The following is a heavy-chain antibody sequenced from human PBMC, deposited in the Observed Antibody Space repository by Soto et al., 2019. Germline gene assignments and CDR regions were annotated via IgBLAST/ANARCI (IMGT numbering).Heavy chain of an antibody. Sequence: PGGSLRLSCAASGFTFSPYYMHWVRHVPGQGLVWVSYINSVGTTSYADSVRGRFTVSRDNAKNTLYLEMNSLTGEDTALYYCARGGCSSTSCLDVWGEGTTVTVSS. D-gene: IGHD2-2*01. V-gene: IGHV3-74*01. J-gene: IGHJ6*04. CDR2: INSVGTT. CDR3: ARGGCSSTSCLDV. CDR1: GFTFSPYY.